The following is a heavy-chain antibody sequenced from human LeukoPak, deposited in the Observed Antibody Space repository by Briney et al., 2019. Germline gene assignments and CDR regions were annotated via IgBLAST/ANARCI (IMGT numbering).Heavy chain of an antibody. Sequence: TGGSLRLSCAGSGFTFSNYWMSWVRQAPGKGLEWVANINQDGSEKYFVDSVKGRFTMSRDNANNSLYLQMNSLRVEDTAVYYCARGKSDYDILTGYYNYYYYMDVWGKGTTVTVSS. CDR3: ARGKSDYDILTGYYNYYYYMDV. CDR1: GFTFSNYW. V-gene: IGHV3-7*01. J-gene: IGHJ6*03. D-gene: IGHD3-9*01. CDR2: INQDGSEK.